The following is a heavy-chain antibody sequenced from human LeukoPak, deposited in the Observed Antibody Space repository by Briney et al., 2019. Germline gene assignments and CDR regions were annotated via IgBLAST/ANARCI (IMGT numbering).Heavy chain of an antibody. V-gene: IGHV3-23*01. Sequence: SCKASGYTFSSYAMSWVRQAPGKGLEWVSGISGSGGSTYYADSVKGRFTISRDNSKNTLFLQMNSLRAEDTAVYYCAKDALISFRGAWSQSDYWGQGALVTVSS. CDR2: ISGSGGST. CDR3: AKDALISFRGAWSQSDY. CDR1: GYTFSSYA. D-gene: IGHD3-16*02. J-gene: IGHJ4*02.